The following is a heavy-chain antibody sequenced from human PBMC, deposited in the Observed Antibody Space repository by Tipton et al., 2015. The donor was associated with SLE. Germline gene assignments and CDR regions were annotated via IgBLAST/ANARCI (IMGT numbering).Heavy chain of an antibody. CDR3: ARQDSGNYYPFDY. CDR2: IYYSGST. D-gene: IGHD1-26*01. J-gene: IGHJ4*02. Sequence: TLSLTCTVSGGSISSYYWSWIRQPPGKGLEWIGYIYYSGSTNYNPSLKSRVTISVDTSKNLFSLKLPSVTAADTAVYYCARQDSGNYYPFDYWGQGTLVTVSS. V-gene: IGHV4-59*08. CDR1: GGSISSYY.